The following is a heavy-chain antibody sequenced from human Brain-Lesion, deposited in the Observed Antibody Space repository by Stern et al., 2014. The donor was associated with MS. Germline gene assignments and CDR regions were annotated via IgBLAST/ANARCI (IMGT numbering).Heavy chain of an antibody. Sequence: VQLVESGAEVKKPGASVKVSCKASGNTFTSDPMHWVRQAPGQRLEWMGWINVGSGNTKYSQKFQGRVTITRDTSASTAYMELSSLRSEDTAVYYCARGHLTFEHWGQGTLVTVSS. CDR2: INVGSGNT. D-gene: IGHD1-20*01. CDR3: ARGHLTFEH. V-gene: IGHV1-3*01. J-gene: IGHJ4*02. CDR1: GNTFTSDP.